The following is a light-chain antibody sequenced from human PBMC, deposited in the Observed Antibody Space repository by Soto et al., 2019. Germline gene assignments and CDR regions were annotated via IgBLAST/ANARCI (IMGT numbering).Light chain of an antibody. CDR3: QQYGDSSRT. CDR2: GAS. J-gene: IGKJ1*01. CDR1: KSFSRSY. V-gene: IGKV3-20*01. Sequence: LSQSADTLSLSTGERATLSCRASKSFSRSYLAWYQQKPGQAPRLLIYGASSRATGIPDRFSGSGSGTDFTLTISRLEPEDFAVYYCQQYGDSSRTFRQATKV.